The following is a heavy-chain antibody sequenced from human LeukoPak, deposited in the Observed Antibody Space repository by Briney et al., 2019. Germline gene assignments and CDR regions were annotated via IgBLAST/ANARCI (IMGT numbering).Heavy chain of an antibody. CDR2: INSDGSST. J-gene: IGHJ4*02. CDR1: GFTFSSYW. V-gene: IGHV3-74*01. Sequence: GGSLRLSCAASGFTFSSYWMHWVRQAPGKGLVWVSHINSDGSSTSYADSVEGRFTISRDNSKNTLYLQMNSMRAEDTAVYYCAKNRVLLWFGESDYWGQGTLVTVSS. D-gene: IGHD3-10*01. CDR3: AKNRVLLWFGESDY.